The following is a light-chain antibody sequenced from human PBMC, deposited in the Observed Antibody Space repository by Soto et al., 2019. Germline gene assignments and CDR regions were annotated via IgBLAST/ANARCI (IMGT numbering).Light chain of an antibody. CDR1: QSIGSN. CDR3: QQYDDWPPIT. Sequence: EIVMTQSPATLSVSPGERVTLSCRASQSIGSNVAWYQQRPGQAPRLLLYEASSRATGVPARFSGSGSGTEFTLTISSLQSEDFAVYYCQQYDDWPPITFGGGTKVEI. CDR2: EAS. J-gene: IGKJ4*01. V-gene: IGKV3-15*01.